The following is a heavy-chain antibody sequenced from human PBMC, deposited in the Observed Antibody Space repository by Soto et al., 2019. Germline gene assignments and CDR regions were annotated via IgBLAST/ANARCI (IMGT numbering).Heavy chain of an antibody. CDR1: GFMFSDKY. V-gene: IGHV3-11*01. CDR2: ISRSGTAI. J-gene: IGHJ3*02. Sequence: GGSLRLSCASSGFMFSDKYMTWIRQAPGKGLEFISYISRSGTAIYYADSVKGRFTISRDNGKNSPYLQMNDLRADDTAVYFCAGHFDPVPRSAFDIWGQGTVVTVSS. CDR3: AGHFDPVPRSAFDI. D-gene: IGHD3-9*01.